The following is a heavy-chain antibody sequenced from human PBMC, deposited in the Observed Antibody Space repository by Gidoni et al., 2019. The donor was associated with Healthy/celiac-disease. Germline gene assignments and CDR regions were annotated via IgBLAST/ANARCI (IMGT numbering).Heavy chain of an antibody. CDR2: ISYDGSNK. D-gene: IGHD7-27*01. Sequence: QVQLVESGGGLVQPGRSLRLSWSASGFPFSSYGMHWVRQAPGKGLEWVAVISYDGSNKYYADSVKGRFTISRDNSKNTLYLEMNSLRAEDTAVYYCAKTVDSHWVYYFDYWGQGTLVTVSS. CDR3: AKTVDSHWVYYFDY. CDR1: GFPFSSYG. J-gene: IGHJ4*02. V-gene: IGHV3-30*18.